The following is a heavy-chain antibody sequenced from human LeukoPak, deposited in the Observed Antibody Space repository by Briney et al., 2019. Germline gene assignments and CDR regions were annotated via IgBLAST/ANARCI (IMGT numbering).Heavy chain of an antibody. CDR2: ISTYNGNT. D-gene: IGHD5-18*01. CDR3: ARDRMDTGTYFDY. J-gene: IGHJ4*02. CDR1: VYTFTTYG. Sequence: GASVTVSCKSSVYTFTTYGITWVRQAPGQGLEWMGWISTYNGNTNYAQKLQGRVTMTTDTSTNTAYMELRSLRSDDTAMYYCARDRMDTGTYFDYWGQGTLVTVSS. V-gene: IGHV1-18*01.